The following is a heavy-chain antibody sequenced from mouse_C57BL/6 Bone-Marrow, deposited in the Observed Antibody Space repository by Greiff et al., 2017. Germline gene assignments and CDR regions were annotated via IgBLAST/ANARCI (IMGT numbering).Heavy chain of an antibody. Sequence: QVQLKESGAELMKPGASVKLSCKATGYTFTGYWIEWVKQRPGHGLEWIGEILPGSGSTNYHEKFKGKATFTADTSSNTAYMQLSSLTTEDSAIYYCARSRTLTSYARDYCGKGTSGTVSS. D-gene: IGHD6-1*01. CDR2: ILPGSGST. J-gene: IGHJ4*01. CDR1: GYTFTGYW. CDR3: ARSRTLTSYARDY. V-gene: IGHV1-9*01.